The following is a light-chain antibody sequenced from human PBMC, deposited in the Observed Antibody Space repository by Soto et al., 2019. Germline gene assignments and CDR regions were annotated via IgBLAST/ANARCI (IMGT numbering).Light chain of an antibody. V-gene: IGKV3-20*01. CDR1: QTIRSNY. J-gene: IGKJ1*01. CDR2: GAS. Sequence: ETVLTQSPGTLSLSPGERATLSCRASQTIRSNYLAWYRQTPGQAPRLLIYGASNMATGIADRFSGSGSGTDFTLIISRLEPEDVALYYCQQYGSSPWTFGQGTKVESK. CDR3: QQYGSSPWT.